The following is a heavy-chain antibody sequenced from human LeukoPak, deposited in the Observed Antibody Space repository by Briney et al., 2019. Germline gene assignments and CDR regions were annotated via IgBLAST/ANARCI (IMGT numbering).Heavy chain of an antibody. Sequence: PSETLSLTCTVSGGPLSSYYWSWIRQPAGKGPEWIGRIYSSGSTNYSPSLQSRVTMSVDTSKDQFSLKLSSVTAADTAVYYCARGRPDTMVRGVVDPWGQGTLVTVSS. D-gene: IGHD3-10*01. J-gene: IGHJ5*02. CDR1: GGPLSSYY. V-gene: IGHV4-4*07. CDR2: IYSSGST. CDR3: ARGRPDTMVRGVVDP.